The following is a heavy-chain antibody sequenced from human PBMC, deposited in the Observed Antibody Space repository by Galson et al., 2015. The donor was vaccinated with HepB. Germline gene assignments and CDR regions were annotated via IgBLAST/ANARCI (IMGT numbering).Heavy chain of an antibody. CDR3: ARTGDILTGYYNFDY. J-gene: IGHJ4*02. CDR2: INAGNGNS. Sequence: SVKVSCKASGYTFTTYALHWVRQAPGQRLEWMGWINAGNGNSKYSQKFQGRVTITRDTSASTAYMELSSLRSEDTAVYYCARTGDILTGYYNFDYWGQGTVVTVSS. D-gene: IGHD3-9*01. CDR1: GYTFTTYA. V-gene: IGHV1-3*01.